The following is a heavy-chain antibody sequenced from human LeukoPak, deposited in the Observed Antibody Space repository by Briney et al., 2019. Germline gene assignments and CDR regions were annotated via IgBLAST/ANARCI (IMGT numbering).Heavy chain of an antibody. CDR3: AKGGGFCDY. J-gene: IGHJ4*02. V-gene: IGHV3-7*01. CDR2: IKQDGSEK. D-gene: IGHD2-15*01. Sequence: GGSLRLSCVASGFTFSNYWMSWVRQAPGKGLEWVANIKQDGSEKYYVDSVKGRFTISRDNAKNSLYLQMNSLRVEDTAVYYCAKGGGFCDYWGQGTLVTVSS. CDR1: GFTFSNYW.